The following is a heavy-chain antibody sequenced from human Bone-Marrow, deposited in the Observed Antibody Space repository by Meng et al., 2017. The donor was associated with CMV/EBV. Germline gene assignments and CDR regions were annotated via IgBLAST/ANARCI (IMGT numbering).Heavy chain of an antibody. CDR2: ISGSGGST. J-gene: IGHJ4*02. Sequence: GESLKISCAASGFTFSSHAMSWVRQAPGKGLEWVSAISGSGGSTYYADSVKGRFTISRDNSKNTLYLQMNSLRAEDTAVYYCAKWVPTYYFDYWGQGTLVTVSS. V-gene: IGHV3-23*01. CDR1: GFTFSSHA. CDR3: AKWVPTYYFDY. D-gene: IGHD2/OR15-2a*01.